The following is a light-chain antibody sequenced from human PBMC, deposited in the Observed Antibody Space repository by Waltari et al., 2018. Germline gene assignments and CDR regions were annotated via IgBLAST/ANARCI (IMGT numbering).Light chain of an antibody. CDR3: QSYDSGLTAV. J-gene: IGLJ3*02. V-gene: IGLV1-40*01. CDR1: SPNIGAGFD. Sequence: QSVLTQPPSVSGAPGQSVTISCTGTSPNIGAGFDVPWYQQLPGAAPKLLTYAYSNRPSGVPDRFYGSKSGTSASLAITGLQSEDEADYYYQSYDSGLTAVFGGGTKLTVL. CDR2: AYS.